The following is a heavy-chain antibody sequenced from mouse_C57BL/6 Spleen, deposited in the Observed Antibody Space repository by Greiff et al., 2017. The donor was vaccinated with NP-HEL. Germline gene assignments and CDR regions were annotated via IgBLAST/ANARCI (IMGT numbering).Heavy chain of an antibody. CDR2: IYPGSGNT. V-gene: IGHV1-76*01. Sequence: QVQLQQSGAELVRLGASVKLSCKASGYTFTDYYINWVKQRPGQGLEWIARIYPGSGNTYYNEKFKGKATLTAEKSSSTAYMQLSSLTSEDSAVYFCAREGAYYYGSSYNHFDVWGTGTTVTVSS. D-gene: IGHD1-1*01. J-gene: IGHJ1*03. CDR1: GYTFTDYY. CDR3: AREGAYYYGSSYNHFDV.